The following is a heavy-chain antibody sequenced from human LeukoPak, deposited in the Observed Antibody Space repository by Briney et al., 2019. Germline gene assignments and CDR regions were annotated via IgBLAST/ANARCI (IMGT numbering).Heavy chain of an antibody. CDR1: GGSISSYY. J-gene: IGHJ6*04. CDR3: ARDMRAYYDILTGYPPLYGMDV. Sequence: SETLSLACTVSGGSISSYYWSWVRQPPGKGLEWIGYIYYSGSTNYNPSLTSRVTISVDTSKNQFSLKLSSVTAADTAVYYCARDMRAYYDILTGYPPLYGMDVWGKGTTVTVSS. CDR2: IYYSGST. V-gene: IGHV4-59*01. D-gene: IGHD3-9*01.